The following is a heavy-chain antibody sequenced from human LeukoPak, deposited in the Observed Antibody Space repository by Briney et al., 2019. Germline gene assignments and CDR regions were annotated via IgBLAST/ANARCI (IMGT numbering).Heavy chain of an antibody. CDR2: IGGDGGST. J-gene: IGHJ4*02. CDR1: GFTFDDYA. CDR3: AKDDGKKLVLDY. V-gene: IGHV3-43*02. Sequence: GGSLRVSCAASGFTFDDYAMHWVRQAPGKGLEWVSLIGGDGGSTSYADSVKGRFTISRDNSKNSLYLQMNSLRTEDTALYYCAKDDGKKLVLDYWGQGTLVTVS.